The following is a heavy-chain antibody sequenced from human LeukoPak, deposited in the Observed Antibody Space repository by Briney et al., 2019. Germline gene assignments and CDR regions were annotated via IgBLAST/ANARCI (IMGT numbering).Heavy chain of an antibody. V-gene: IGHV1-18*01. J-gene: IGHJ6*02. CDR1: GYTFTSYG. CDR2: ISAYNGNT. D-gene: IGHD2-2*01. CDR3: GLSSTSPYYYYYGMDV. Sequence: ASVKVSCKASGYTFTSYGISWVRQAPGQGLEWMGWISAYNGNTNYAQKLQGRVTMTTDTSTSTAYMELRSLRSDDTAVYYCGLSSTSPYYYYYGMDVRGQGTTVTVSS.